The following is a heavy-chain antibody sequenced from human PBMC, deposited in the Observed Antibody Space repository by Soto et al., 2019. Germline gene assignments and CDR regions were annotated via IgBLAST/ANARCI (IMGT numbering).Heavy chain of an antibody. CDR2: IIPILGIA. D-gene: IGHD3-10*01. Sequence: SVKVSCKASGGTLSSYSISWVRQSPGQGLEWMGRIIPILGIANYAQKFQGRVTITADKSTSTAYMELSSLRSEDTAVYYCARVAGGSGSYYADYWGQGTLVTVSS. CDR3: ARVAGGSGSYYADY. CDR1: GGTLSSYS. J-gene: IGHJ4*02. V-gene: IGHV1-69*02.